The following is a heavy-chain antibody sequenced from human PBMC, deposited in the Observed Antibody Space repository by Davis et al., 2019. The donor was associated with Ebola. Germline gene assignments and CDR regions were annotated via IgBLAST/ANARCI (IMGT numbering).Heavy chain of an antibody. CDR2: ISWNSGSI. J-gene: IGHJ4*02. D-gene: IGHD6-13*01. V-gene: IGHV3-9*01. CDR1: GFTFDDYA. Sequence: SLKISCAASGFTFDDYAMHWVRQAPGKGLEWVSGISWNSGSIGYADSVKGRFTISRDNAKNSLYLQMNSLRAEDTALYYCAKDGNLFYSSSWGSYFDYWGQGTLVTVSS. CDR3: AKDGNLFYSSSWGSYFDY.